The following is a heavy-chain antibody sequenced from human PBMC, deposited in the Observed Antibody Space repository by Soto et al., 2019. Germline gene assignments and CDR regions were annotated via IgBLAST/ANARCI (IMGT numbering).Heavy chain of an antibody. Sequence: RRSCAASGFTFSSYGMHWVRQAPGKGLEWVAVISYDGSNKYYADSVKGRFTISRDNSKNTLYLQMNSLRAEDTAVYYCARATLPLRYFDWLLEHWGQGTLVTVSS. D-gene: IGHD3-9*01. J-gene: IGHJ4*02. CDR2: ISYDGSNK. CDR1: GFTFSSYG. V-gene: IGHV3-30*03. CDR3: ARATLPLRYFDWLLEH.